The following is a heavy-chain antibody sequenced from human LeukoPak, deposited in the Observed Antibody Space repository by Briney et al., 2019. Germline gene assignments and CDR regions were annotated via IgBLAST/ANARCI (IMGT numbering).Heavy chain of an antibody. J-gene: IGHJ4*02. CDR2: FDPEDGET. D-gene: IGHD3-22*01. CDR1: GYTLTELS. V-gene: IGHV1-24*01. Sequence: ASVKVSCKVSGYTLTELSMHWVRQAPGKGLEWMGGFDPEDGETIYAQKFQGRVTMTEDTSTDTAYMELSSLRSEDTAVYYCATVPKPYYYDSSGYLDYWGQGTLVTASS. CDR3: ATVPKPYYYDSSGYLDY.